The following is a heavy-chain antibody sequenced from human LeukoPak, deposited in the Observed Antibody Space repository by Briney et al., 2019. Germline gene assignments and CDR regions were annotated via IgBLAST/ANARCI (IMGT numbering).Heavy chain of an antibody. CDR2: IYHSGSA. CDR1: GRSISSYY. Sequence: TSSETLSLTCTLSGRSISSYYWSWIRQPPGKGLEWIGYIYHSGSANYNPSLKSRVTISIDTSKNQFSLKLSSVTAADTAAYYCASSTVTTWYFDYWGQGTLVTVSS. CDR3: ASSTVTTWYFDY. D-gene: IGHD4-17*01. V-gene: IGHV4-59*01. J-gene: IGHJ4*02.